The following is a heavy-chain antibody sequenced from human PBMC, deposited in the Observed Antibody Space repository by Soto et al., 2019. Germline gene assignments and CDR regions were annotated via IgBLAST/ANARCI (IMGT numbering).Heavy chain of an antibody. V-gene: IGHV4-59*08. Sequence: SETLSLTCSVSGDSISSYYWSWIRQTPGKGLEWIAYIYYSGTTKYNPSLKSRATISVDTSKNQFSLRLSSVTAADTAVYYCARHTQYYDILTGYYYTKYGMDVWGQGTTVTVSS. CDR1: GDSISSYY. J-gene: IGHJ6*02. CDR2: IYYSGTT. D-gene: IGHD3-9*01. CDR3: ARHTQYYDILTGYYYTKYGMDV.